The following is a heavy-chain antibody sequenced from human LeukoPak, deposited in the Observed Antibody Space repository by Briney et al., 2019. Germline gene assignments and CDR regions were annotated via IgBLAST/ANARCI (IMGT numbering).Heavy chain of an antibody. CDR2: IWYDGRNK. CDR3: ARYLEFDDWPYYCYGMDV. J-gene: IGHJ6*02. Sequence: PGGSLRLSCAASGFSFSSYGMHWVRQAPGKVLEWVAVIWYDGRNKYYGDSVKGRFAISRDNSKNTLYLQMNSLRAEDTAVYYCARYLEFDDWPYYCYGMDVWGQGTTVTVSS. CDR1: GFSFSSYG. V-gene: IGHV3-33*01. D-gene: IGHD3-10*01.